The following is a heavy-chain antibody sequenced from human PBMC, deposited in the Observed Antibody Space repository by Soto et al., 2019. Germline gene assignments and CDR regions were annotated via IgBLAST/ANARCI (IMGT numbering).Heavy chain of an antibody. CDR1: GFDLTNFT. Sequence: QLVESGGGLVKPGGSLRLSCAASGFDLTNFTMNWVRQAPGKGLDWVSSISSRSGYIYYADSLRGRFTISRDNAKNSLFLLLDSLRVEDTAVYYWARGRAVTTMGDGFDIWGQGTMVTVSA. J-gene: IGHJ3*02. CDR2: ISSRSGYI. CDR3: ARGRAVTTMGDGFDI. D-gene: IGHD4-17*01. V-gene: IGHV3-21*01.